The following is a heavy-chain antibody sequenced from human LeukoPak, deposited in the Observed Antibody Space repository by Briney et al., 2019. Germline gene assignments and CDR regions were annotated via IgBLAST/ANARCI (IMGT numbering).Heavy chain of an antibody. J-gene: IGHJ6*02. V-gene: IGHV3-30-3*01. CDR3: ARSWSRVSYYYGMDV. CDR2: ISYDGSNK. Sequence: GGSLRLSCAASAFTFSSYAVHWVRQAPGKGLEWVAVISYDGSNKYYADSVKGRFTISRDNSKNTLYLQMNSLRAEDTAVYYCARSWSRVSYYYGMDVWGQGTTVTVSS. CDR1: AFTFSSYA.